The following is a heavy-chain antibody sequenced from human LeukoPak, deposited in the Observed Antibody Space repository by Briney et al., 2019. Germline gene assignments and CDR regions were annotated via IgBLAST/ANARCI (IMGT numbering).Heavy chain of an antibody. Sequence: ASVKVSCKASGYTFTGYYMHWVRQAPGQGLEWMGWISAYNGNTNYAQKLQGRVTMTTDTSTSTAYMELRSLRSDGTAVYYCARDVAASGMFDPWGQGTLVTVSS. CDR1: GYTFTGYY. D-gene: IGHD6-6*01. CDR3: ARDVAASGMFDP. V-gene: IGHV1-18*04. J-gene: IGHJ5*02. CDR2: ISAYNGNT.